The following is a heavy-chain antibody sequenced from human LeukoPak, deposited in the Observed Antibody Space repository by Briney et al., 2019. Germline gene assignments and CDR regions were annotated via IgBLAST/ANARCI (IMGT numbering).Heavy chain of an antibody. CDR2: ISAYNDNT. J-gene: IGHJ2*01. CDR3: ARDLEIAVAGTSRYFDL. CDR1: GYTFTGYY. V-gene: IGHV1-18*04. D-gene: IGHD6-19*01. Sequence: ASVKVSCKTSGYTFTGYYMHWVRQAPGQGLEWMGRISAYNDNTNYAQKLQGRVTMTTDTSTSTAYMELRSLRSDDTAVYYCARDLEIAVAGTSRYFDLWGRGTLVTVSS.